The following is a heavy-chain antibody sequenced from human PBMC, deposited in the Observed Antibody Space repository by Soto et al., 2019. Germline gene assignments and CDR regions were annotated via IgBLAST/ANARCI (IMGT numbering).Heavy chain of an antibody. D-gene: IGHD6-13*01. CDR3: AGSSSSSWPNWFDP. CDR1: GGSISSYY. J-gene: IGHJ5*02. CDR2: IYYSRST. V-gene: IGHV4-59*01. Sequence: SETLSLTCTVSGGSISSYYWSWIRQPPGKGLEWIGYIYYSRSTNYNPSLKSRVTISVDTSKNQFSLKLSSVTAADTAVYYCAGSSSSSWPNWFDPWGQGTLVTVSS.